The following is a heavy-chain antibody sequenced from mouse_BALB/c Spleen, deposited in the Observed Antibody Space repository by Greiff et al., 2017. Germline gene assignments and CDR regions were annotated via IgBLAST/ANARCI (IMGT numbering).Heavy chain of an antibody. Sequence: VQLQQSGPGLVQPSQSLSITCTVSGFSLTSYGVHWVRQSPGKGLEWLGVIWSGGSTDYNAAFISRLSISKDNSKSQVFFKMNSLQANDTAIYYCARNKGIYGSSPWWYFDVWGAGTTVTVSS. D-gene: IGHD1-1*01. CDR2: IWSGGST. CDR3: ARNKGIYGSSPWWYFDV. V-gene: IGHV2-2*02. CDR1: GFSLTSYG. J-gene: IGHJ1*01.